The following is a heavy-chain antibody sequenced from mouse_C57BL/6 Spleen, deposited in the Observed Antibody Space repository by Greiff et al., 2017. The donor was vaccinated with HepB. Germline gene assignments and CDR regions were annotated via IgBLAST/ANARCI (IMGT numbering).Heavy chain of an antibody. Sequence: QVQLQQSGAELVKPGASVKLSCKASGYTFTSYWMQWVKQRPGQGLEWIGEIDPSDSYTNYNQKFKGKATLTVDTSSSTAYMQLSSLTSEDSAVYYCARSRRGYYAMDYWGQGTSVTVSS. J-gene: IGHJ4*01. CDR2: IDPSDSYT. V-gene: IGHV1-50*01. CDR3: ARSRRGYYAMDY. CDR1: GYTFTSYW.